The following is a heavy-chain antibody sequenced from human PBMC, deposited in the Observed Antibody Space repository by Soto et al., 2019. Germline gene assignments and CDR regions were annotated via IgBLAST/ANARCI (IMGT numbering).Heavy chain of an antibody. D-gene: IGHD6-19*01. CDR2: ISGSGGST. CDR1: GFTFSSYA. CDR3: AKPRIAVAGTGIYGMDV. J-gene: IGHJ6*02. Sequence: GESLKISCAASGFTFSSYAMSWVRQAPGKGLEWVSAISGSGGSTYYADSVKGRFTISRDNSKNTLYLQMNSLRAEDTAVYYCAKPRIAVAGTGIYGMDVWGQGTTVTVSS. V-gene: IGHV3-23*01.